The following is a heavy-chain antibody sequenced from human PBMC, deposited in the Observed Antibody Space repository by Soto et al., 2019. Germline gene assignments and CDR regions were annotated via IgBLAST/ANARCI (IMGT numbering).Heavy chain of an antibody. CDR2: ITRDGYNK. Sequence: QVQLVESGGGVVQPGRSLRLSCAGSGFIFKNYALNWVRQAPGKGLEWVASITRDGYNKYYADSVKGRFTISRDNSQKTLYLQMNSLRAEDTAIYYCAKGKAHTLFGVDTLFDYWGQGTLVTVSS. D-gene: IGHD3-3*01. CDR3: AKGKAHTLFGVDTLFDY. CDR1: GFIFKNYA. V-gene: IGHV3-30*04. J-gene: IGHJ4*02.